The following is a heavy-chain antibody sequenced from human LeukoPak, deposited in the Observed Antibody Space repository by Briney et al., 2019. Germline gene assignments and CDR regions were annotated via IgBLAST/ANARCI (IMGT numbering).Heavy chain of an antibody. V-gene: IGHV1-18*01. J-gene: IGHJ4*02. CDR3: ARITTSSGYSLFDY. Sequence: ASVKVSCKASGYTFTSYGISWVRQAPGQGLEWMGWISAYNGNTNYAQKFQGRVTMTRDTSISTAYMELSRLRSDDTAVYYCARITTSSGYSLFDYWGQGTLVTVSS. D-gene: IGHD3-22*01. CDR1: GYTFTSYG. CDR2: ISAYNGNT.